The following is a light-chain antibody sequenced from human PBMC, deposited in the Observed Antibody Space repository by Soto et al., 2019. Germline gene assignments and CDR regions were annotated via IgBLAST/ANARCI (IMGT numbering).Light chain of an antibody. Sequence: EIVLTQSRATLSLSPGERATLSCRASQSVSSYLAWYQQKPGHAPRLLIYDASNRATGIPARFSGSWSGTGFTLGMTSLEPEDFAVCYCQRRRYWLRSWTVGQRTTVHIK. CDR1: QSVSSY. CDR2: DAS. CDR3: QRRRYWLRSWT. J-gene: IGKJ1*01. V-gene: IGKV3-11*01.